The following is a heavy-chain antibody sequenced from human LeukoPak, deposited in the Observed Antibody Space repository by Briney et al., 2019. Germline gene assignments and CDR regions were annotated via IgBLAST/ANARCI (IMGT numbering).Heavy chain of an antibody. D-gene: IGHD3-22*01. CDR3: ARDRYYYDSSGPLRWYFDL. V-gene: IGHV3-7*01. J-gene: IGHJ2*01. CDR2: MKQDGSEK. CDR1: GFTFSSYW. Sequence: GGSLRLSCAASGFTFSSYWMSWVRQAPGQGREGVANMKQDGSEKYYVDSVKGRFTISRDNAKNSLYLQMNSLRAEDTAVYYCARDRYYYDSSGPLRWYFDLWGRGTLVTVSS.